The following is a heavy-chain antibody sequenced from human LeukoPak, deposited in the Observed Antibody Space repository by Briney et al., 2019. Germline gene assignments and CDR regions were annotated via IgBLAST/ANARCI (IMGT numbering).Heavy chain of an antibody. Sequence: SETLSLTCTVSGYSISSGYYWGWIRQPPGKGLEWIGSIYHSGSTYYNPSLKSRVTISVDTSKNQFSLKLSSVTAADTAVYYCAKEGTVVVAATSVFDYWGQGTLVTVSS. J-gene: IGHJ4*02. CDR3: AKEGTVVVAATSVFDY. V-gene: IGHV4-38-2*02. D-gene: IGHD2-15*01. CDR2: IYHSGST. CDR1: GYSISSGYY.